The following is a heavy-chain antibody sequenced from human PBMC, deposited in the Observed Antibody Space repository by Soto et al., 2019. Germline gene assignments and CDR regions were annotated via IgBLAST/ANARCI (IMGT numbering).Heavy chain of an antibody. CDR1: GYTFTSYA. D-gene: IGHD2-15*01. V-gene: IGHV1-3*01. J-gene: IGHJ4*02. Sequence: GASVKVSCKASGYTFTSYAMHWVRQAPGQRLEWMGWINAGNGSTKYSQKFQGRVTITRDTSASTAYMELSSLRSEDTAVYYCAREDLLPVASFDYWGQGTLVTVSS. CDR3: AREDLLPVASFDY. CDR2: INAGNGST.